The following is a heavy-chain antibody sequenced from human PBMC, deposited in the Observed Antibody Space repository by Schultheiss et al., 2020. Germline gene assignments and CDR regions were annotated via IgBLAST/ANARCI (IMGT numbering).Heavy chain of an antibody. CDR3: ARARDGYCFDP. V-gene: IGHV3-53*01. CDR2: IYSGGST. Sequence: GGSLRLSCAASGFTVSSNYMSWVRQAPGKGLEWVSVIYSGGSTYYADSVKGRFTISRDSSKNTLSLQMDSLRAEDTGIYYCARARDGYCFDPWGQGTLVTVSS. J-gene: IGHJ5*02. D-gene: IGHD2-21*02. CDR1: GFTVSSNY.